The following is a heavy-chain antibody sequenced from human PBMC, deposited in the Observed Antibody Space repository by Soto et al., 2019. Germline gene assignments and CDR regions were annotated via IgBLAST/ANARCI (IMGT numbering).Heavy chain of an antibody. CDR2: TYYRSKWYN. CDR3: AKGGGYCSSTSCYGGSFFGYYYYYMDV. Sequence: SQTLSLTCAISGDSVSSNSAAWNWIRQSPSRGLEWLGRTYYRSKWYNDYAVSVKSRITINPDTSKNQFSLQLNSVTPEDTAVHYCAKGGGYCSSTSCYGGSFFGYYYYYMDVWGKGTTVTVSS. D-gene: IGHD2-2*01. CDR1: GDSVSSNSAA. V-gene: IGHV6-1*01. J-gene: IGHJ6*03.